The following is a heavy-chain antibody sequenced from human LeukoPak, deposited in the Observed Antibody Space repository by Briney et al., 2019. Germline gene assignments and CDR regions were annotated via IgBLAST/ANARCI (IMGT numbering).Heavy chain of an antibody. CDR3: ARALDGYNYLDY. CDR2: IIPIFGLA. J-gene: IGHJ4*02. Sequence: SVKVSCKASGGTFSSYAISWVRQAPGQGLEWMGRIIPIFGLANYAQKFQGRVTITADKSTSTAYMELSSLRSEDTAVYYCARALDGYNYLDYWGQGTLVTVSS. V-gene: IGHV1-69*04. CDR1: GGTFSSYA. D-gene: IGHD5-24*01.